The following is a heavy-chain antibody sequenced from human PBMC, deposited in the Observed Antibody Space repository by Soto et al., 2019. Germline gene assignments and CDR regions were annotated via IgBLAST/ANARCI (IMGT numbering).Heavy chain of an antibody. Sequence: QVQLHQSGPGLVKPSQTLSLTCAISGDSVSRTSVAWNWIRQSPSRGLEWLGRTYYRSKWNSDYAVSVRGRITINPDTSKSQFSLQLNSVTPEDTAVYYCVRGQFSAFDCWGQGTLVTGSS. CDR1: GDSVSRTSVA. CDR2: TYYRSKWNS. CDR3: VRGQFSAFDC. V-gene: IGHV6-1*01. J-gene: IGHJ4*02.